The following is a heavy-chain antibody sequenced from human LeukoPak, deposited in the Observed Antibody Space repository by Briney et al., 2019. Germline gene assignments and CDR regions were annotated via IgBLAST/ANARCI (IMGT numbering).Heavy chain of an antibody. CDR2: IYYSGST. CDR1: GGSISSGDYY. CDR3: ARDVLRFLEWSPTSRYFDL. Sequence: SETLSLTCTVSGGSISSGDYYWSWIRQPPGKGLEWIGYIYYSGSTYYNPSLKSRVTISVDTSKNQFSLKLSSVTAADTAVYYCARDVLRFLEWSPTSRYFDLWGRGTLVTVSS. V-gene: IGHV4-30-4*08. D-gene: IGHD3-3*01. J-gene: IGHJ2*01.